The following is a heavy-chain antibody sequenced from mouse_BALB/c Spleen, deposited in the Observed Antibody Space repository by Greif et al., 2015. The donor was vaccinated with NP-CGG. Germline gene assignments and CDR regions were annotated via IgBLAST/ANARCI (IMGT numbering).Heavy chain of an antibody. D-gene: IGHD3-1*01. CDR1: GYSFTGCF. V-gene: IGHV1-37*01. CDR3: GRGSYYAMDY. J-gene: IGHJ4*01. CDR2: INPYNGDT. Sequence: EVQLQQSGPELVKPGASVKISCKASGYSFTGCFMNWVKQSHGKSLEWIGRINPYNGDTFYNQKFKGKATLTVDKSSSTAHMELLSLTSEDSAVYYCGRGSYYAMDYWGQGTSVTVSS.